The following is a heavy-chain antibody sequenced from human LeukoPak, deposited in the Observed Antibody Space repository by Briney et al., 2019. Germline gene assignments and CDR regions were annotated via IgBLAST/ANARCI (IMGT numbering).Heavy chain of an antibody. CDR3: ARGSPIQLWADAFDI. D-gene: IGHD5-18*01. J-gene: IGHJ3*02. Sequence: PSETLSLTCAVYGGSFSGYYWSWIRQPPGKGLEWIGGINHSGSTNYNPSLKSRVTISVDTSKNQFSLKLSSVTAADTAVYYCARGSPIQLWADAFDIWGQGTMVTVSS. CDR2: INHSGST. V-gene: IGHV4-34*01. CDR1: GGSFSGYY.